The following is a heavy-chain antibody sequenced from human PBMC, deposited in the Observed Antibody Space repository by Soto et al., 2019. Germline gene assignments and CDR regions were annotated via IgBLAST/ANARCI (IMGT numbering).Heavy chain of an antibody. V-gene: IGHV1-69*05. J-gene: IGHJ4*02. CDR1: GCTFRIYA. Sequence: ASVKVSCKASGCTFRIYAISWVRQAPGQGLEWMGWIIPIFGTANYAQNVQGRVTITTDTSTTTAYMELSSLTAEDTAVYYCARVQCSGRYLDSWGQGTLVTVSS. CDR3: ARVQCSGRYLDS. CDR2: IIPIFGTA. D-gene: IGHD1-26*01.